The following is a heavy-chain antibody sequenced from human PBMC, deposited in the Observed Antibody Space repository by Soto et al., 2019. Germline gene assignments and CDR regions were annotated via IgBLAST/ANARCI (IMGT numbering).Heavy chain of an antibody. D-gene: IGHD2-2*01. CDR1: GFTLSTSGVG. CDR2: TYWDADK. V-gene: IGHV2-5*02. CDR3: VLSSRDRSSTSCCVAVYCCDD. Sequence: SGPTLVNPTQTLTLTCTFSGFTLSTSGVGVGWIRQPPGKALEWLALTYWDADKRYSPSLKSRLTITKDTSKNQVVLTMTNMDPVVTATCYFVLSSRDRSSTSCCVAVYCCDDWGQGTLVTVSS. J-gene: IGHJ4*02.